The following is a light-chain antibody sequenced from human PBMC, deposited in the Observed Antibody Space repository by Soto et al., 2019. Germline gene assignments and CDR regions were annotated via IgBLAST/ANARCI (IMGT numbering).Light chain of an antibody. CDR1: QSVSSN. CDR2: GAS. J-gene: IGKJ1*01. CDR3: QQYNNWPGT. Sequence: EIVLTQSPGTLSLSPGERATLSCRASQSVSSNLAWYQQKPGQAPRLFIYGASTRATGIPARFSGSGSGTEFTLTISSLQSEDFAVYYCQQYNNWPGTFGQGTKVDIK. V-gene: IGKV3-15*01.